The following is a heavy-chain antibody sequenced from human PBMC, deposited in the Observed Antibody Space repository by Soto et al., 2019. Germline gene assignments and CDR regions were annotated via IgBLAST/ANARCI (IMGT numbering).Heavy chain of an antibody. V-gene: IGHV2-5*02. D-gene: IGHD6-13*01. CDR2: IYWDDDK. CDR3: AHVAAYSGSWYTY. CDR1: GFSLSTSGVG. J-gene: IGHJ4*02. Sequence: QITLKESGPTLMKPTQTLTLTCTFSGFSLSTSGVGVGWIRQPPGKALEWLALIYWDDDKRHSTSLKNWLTLTKDTSKNQVVLTMNNMDPVDTATYYCAHVAAYSGSWYTYWGQGTLVTVSS.